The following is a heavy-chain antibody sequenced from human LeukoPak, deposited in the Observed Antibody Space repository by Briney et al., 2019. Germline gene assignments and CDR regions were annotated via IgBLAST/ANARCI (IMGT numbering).Heavy chain of an antibody. CDR1: GFTFDDYA. Sequence: GGSLRLSCAASGFTFDDYAMHWVRQAPGKGLERVSGISWNSGSIGYADSVKGRFTISRDNAKNSLYLQMNSLRAEDTALYYCAKDRGSSGWPNWFDPWGQGTLVTVSS. J-gene: IGHJ5*02. CDR3: AKDRGSSGWPNWFDP. V-gene: IGHV3-9*01. CDR2: ISWNSGSI. D-gene: IGHD6-19*01.